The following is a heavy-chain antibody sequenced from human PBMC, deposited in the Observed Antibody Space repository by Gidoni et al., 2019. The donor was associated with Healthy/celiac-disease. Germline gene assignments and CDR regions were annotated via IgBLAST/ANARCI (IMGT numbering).Heavy chain of an antibody. D-gene: IGHD5-18*01. J-gene: IGHJ4*02. CDR1: GFPFTSLG. Sequence: QVQLVESGGGVVQPGRSLRLSCPASGFPFTSLGMHWVRQTPGRGLEWVALISYDGINKYYTNSVKGRFTISRDNSKNTLSLQMNSLRAEDTAVYYCAKYQTPWIQLWFPLDYWGQGTLVTVSS. V-gene: IGHV3-30*18. CDR3: AKYQTPWIQLWFPLDY. CDR2: ISYDGINK.